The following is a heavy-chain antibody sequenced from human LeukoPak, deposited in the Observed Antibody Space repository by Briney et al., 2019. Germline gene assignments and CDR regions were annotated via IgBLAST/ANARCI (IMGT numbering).Heavy chain of an antibody. CDR3: ARSDLATITAGPFEY. D-gene: IGHD5-12*01. J-gene: IGHJ4*02. V-gene: IGHV1-18*01. Sequence: ASVKVSCKASGYTFANYGITWVRQAPGQGLEWMGWISGHQGNTKYAQNFQGRVTMTIDTSTSTAYMDLRSLRSDDTAIYFCARSDLATITAGPFEYWGQGTLVAVSS. CDR2: ISGHQGNT. CDR1: GYTFANYG.